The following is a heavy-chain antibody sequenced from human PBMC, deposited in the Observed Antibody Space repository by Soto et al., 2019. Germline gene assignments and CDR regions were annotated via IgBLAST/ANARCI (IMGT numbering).Heavy chain of an antibody. Sequence: LRLSCAASGFTFSDYYMSWIRQAPGKGLEWVSYISSSGSIIYYADSVKGRFTISRDNAKNSLYLQMNSLRAEDTAVYYCARDQGYYESSGYFDYWGQGTPVTVSS. V-gene: IGHV3-11*01. CDR3: ARDQGYYESSGYFDY. CDR1: GFTFSDYY. J-gene: IGHJ4*02. D-gene: IGHD3-22*01. CDR2: ISSSGSII.